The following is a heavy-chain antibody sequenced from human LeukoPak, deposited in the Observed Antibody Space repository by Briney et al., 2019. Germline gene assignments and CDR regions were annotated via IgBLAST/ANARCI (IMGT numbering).Heavy chain of an antibody. CDR3: ARAPPLSYCGGDCYSSWFDP. CDR1: GGSISSGGYY. D-gene: IGHD2-21*02. V-gene: IGHV4-39*07. Sequence: SETLSLTCTVSGGSISSGGYYWSWIRQPPGKGLEWIGEINHSGSTNYNPSLKSRVTISVDTSKNQFSLKLSSVTAADTAVYYCARAPPLSYCGGDCYSSWFDPWGQGTLVTVSS. J-gene: IGHJ5*02. CDR2: INHSGST.